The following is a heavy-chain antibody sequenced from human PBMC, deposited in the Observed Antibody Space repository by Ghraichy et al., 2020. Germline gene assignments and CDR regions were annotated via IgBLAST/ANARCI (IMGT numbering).Heavy chain of an antibody. CDR3: ARHPGDYDISSDAFDI. J-gene: IGHJ3*02. CDR1: GGSISSSSYY. D-gene: IGHD3-9*01. CDR2: IYYSGST. V-gene: IGHV4-39*01. Sequence: SETLSLTCTVSGGSISSSSYYWGWIRQPPGKGLEWIGSIYYSGSTYYNPSLKSRVTISVDTSKNQFSLKLSSVTAADTAVYYCARHPGDYDISSDAFDIWGQGTMVTVSS.